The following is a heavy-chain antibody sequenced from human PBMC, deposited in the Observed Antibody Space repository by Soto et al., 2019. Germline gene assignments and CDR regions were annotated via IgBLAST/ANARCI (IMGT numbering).Heavy chain of an antibody. Sequence: SETLSLTCSVSGGSINSYWWSWIRQPAGKGLEWIGRVYSSGTTDYNPSLNSRATLSVETSKNQFPLKLSSVTAADTAVYYCARDIGSYAYGEGYWGQGIQVTVSS. V-gene: IGHV4-4*07. J-gene: IGHJ4*02. CDR2: VYSSGTT. CDR1: GGSINSYW. CDR3: ARDIGSYAYGEGY. D-gene: IGHD3-10*01.